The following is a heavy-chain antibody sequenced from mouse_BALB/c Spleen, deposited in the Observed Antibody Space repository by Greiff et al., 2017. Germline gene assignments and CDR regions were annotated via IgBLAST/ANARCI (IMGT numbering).Heavy chain of an antibody. Sequence: QVQLQQPGAELVKPGTSVKLSCKASGYNFTSYWINWVKLRPGQGLEWIGDIYPGSGSTNYNEKFKSKATLTVDTSSSTAYMQLSSLASEDSALYYCARSTMVTTNFDYWGQGTTLTVSS. D-gene: IGHD2-2*01. CDR2: IYPGSGST. CDR3: ARSTMVTTNFDY. CDR1: GYNFTSYW. V-gene: IGHV1-55*01. J-gene: IGHJ2*01.